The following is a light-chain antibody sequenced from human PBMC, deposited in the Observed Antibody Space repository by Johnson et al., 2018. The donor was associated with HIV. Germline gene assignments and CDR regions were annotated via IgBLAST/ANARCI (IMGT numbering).Light chain of an antibody. J-gene: IGLJ1*01. CDR2: EKT. Sequence: QSVLTQPPSGSAAPGEKVTISCSGSSYNIGNNHVSWYQHPPGTAPNLIIHEKTKRPPGFPDRFTGAKSGSCANLGSTGLKNGDEADYYCATWDRSLISGGVFGTGTKVTVL. V-gene: IGLV1-51*02. CDR3: ATWDRSLISGGV. CDR1: SYNIGNNH.